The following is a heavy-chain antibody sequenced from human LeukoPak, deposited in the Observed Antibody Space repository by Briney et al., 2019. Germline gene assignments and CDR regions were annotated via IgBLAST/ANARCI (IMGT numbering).Heavy chain of an antibody. J-gene: IGHJ4*02. CDR3: ARGDSGSYYYY. V-gene: IGHV4-61*02. CDR2: IYTSGST. CDR1: GGSISSGSYY. D-gene: IGHD1-26*01. Sequence: SQTLSLTCTVSGGSISSGSYYWSWIRQPAGKGLEWIGRIYTSGSTNYNPSLKSRVTISVDTSKNQFSLKLSSVTAADTAVYYCARGDSGSYYYYWGQGTLVTVSS.